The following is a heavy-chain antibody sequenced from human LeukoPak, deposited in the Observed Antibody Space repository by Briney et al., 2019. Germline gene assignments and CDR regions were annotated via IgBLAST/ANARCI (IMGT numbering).Heavy chain of an antibody. Sequence: PGRSLRLSCAASGFTFSNYAMHWVRRAPGKGLEWVAIISYDGTNKYYADSVKGRFTISRDNSKDTLYLQVNSLRAEDTAVYYCARDPNSSSWMYYFDYWGQGTLVTVSS. CDR3: ARDPNSSSWMYYFDY. CDR1: GFTFSNYA. D-gene: IGHD6-13*01. J-gene: IGHJ4*02. CDR2: ISYDGTNK. V-gene: IGHV3-30-3*01.